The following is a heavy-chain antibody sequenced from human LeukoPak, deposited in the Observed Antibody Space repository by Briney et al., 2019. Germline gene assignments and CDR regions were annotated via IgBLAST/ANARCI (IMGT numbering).Heavy chain of an antibody. J-gene: IGHJ4*02. CDR3: APYCSSTSCRNFDY. D-gene: IGHD2-2*01. V-gene: IGHV3-21*01. CDR1: GFTFSSYS. CDR2: ISSSSSYI. Sequence: GGSLRLSCAASGFTFSSYSMNWVRQAPGKGLEWVSSISSSSSYIYYADLVKGRFTISRDNAKNSLYLQMNSLRAEDTAVYYCAPYCSSTSCRNFDYWGQGTLVTVSS.